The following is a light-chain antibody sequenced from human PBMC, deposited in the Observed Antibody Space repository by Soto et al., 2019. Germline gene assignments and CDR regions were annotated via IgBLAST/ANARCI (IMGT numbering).Light chain of an antibody. Sequence: QSALTQPASVSGSPGQSITISCTGTTVNVGGYNFVSWYQLHPGKAPKLMIFEVSNRPSGVSNRFSGSKSGNTASLTISGLQAEDEADYYCSSYTSSGTRVFGTGTKLTVL. CDR3: SSYTSSGTRV. V-gene: IGLV2-14*01. CDR2: EVS. CDR1: TVNVGGYNF. J-gene: IGLJ1*01.